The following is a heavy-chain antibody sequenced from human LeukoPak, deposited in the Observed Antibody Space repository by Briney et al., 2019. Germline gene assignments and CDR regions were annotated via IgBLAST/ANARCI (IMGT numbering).Heavy chain of an antibody. V-gene: IGHV3-33*01. Sequence: QPGGSLRLSCEASGFSIINHGMHWVRQAPGTGLEWVAVLWRDGVNTNYADSVKGRFTVSRDNPTNTVYLNMKSLRGDDAAVYYCVRDVDYSAMIHWGQGTLVTVSS. J-gene: IGHJ4*02. CDR1: GFSIINHG. CDR2: LWRDGVNT. D-gene: IGHD3-16*01. CDR3: VRDVDYSAMIH.